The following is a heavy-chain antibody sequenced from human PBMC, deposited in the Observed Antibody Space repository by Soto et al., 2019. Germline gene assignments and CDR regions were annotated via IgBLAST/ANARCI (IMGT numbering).Heavy chain of an antibody. CDR2: INAGNGNT. CDR1: GYTFTSYA. J-gene: IGHJ5*02. Sequence: QVQLVQSGAEVKKPGASVKVSCKASGYTFTSYAMHWVRQAPGQRLEWMGWINAGNGNTKYSQKFQGRVTITRDTSASTAYMELSSLRSEETAVYYCARERRTGPWFDPWGQGTLVTVSS. V-gene: IGHV1-3*01. CDR3: ARERRTGPWFDP.